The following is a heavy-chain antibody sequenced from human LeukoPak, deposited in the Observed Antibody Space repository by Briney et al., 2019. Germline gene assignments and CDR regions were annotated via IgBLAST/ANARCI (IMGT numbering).Heavy chain of an antibody. Sequence: SETLSLTCTVSGGSISSYYWSWIRQPAGKGLEWIGRIYTSGSTNYNPSLKSRVTMSVDTSKNQFSLKLSSVTAADTAVYYCACLAVAGIRDAFDIWGQGTMVTVSS. CDR2: IYTSGST. CDR3: ACLAVAGIRDAFDI. CDR1: GGSISSYY. V-gene: IGHV4-4*07. J-gene: IGHJ3*02. D-gene: IGHD6-19*01.